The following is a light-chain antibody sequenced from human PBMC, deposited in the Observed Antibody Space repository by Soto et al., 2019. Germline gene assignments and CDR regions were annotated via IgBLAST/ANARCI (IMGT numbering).Light chain of an antibody. V-gene: IGLV2-8*01. CDR1: SSDVGGYNY. CDR3: ISYAGSNNFVV. J-gene: IGLJ2*01. Sequence: QSALTQPPSASGSAAQSVTISCTGTSSDVGGYNYVSWYQQHPGKAPKLMIYEVSKRPSGVPDRFSGSKSGNTASLTVSGLQAEDEADYYCISYAGSNNFVVFGGGTKVTVL. CDR2: EVS.